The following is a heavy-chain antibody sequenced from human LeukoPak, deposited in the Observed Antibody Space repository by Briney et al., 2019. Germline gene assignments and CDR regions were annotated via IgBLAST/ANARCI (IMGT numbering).Heavy chain of an antibody. CDR2: IYHSGST. D-gene: IGHD1-14*01. CDR1: GYSISSGYY. CDR3: GRNAAYNLDY. J-gene: IGHJ4*02. Sequence: PSETLSLTCTVSGYSISSGYYWGWIRQPPGKGLEWIGSIYHSGSTNYNPSLKSRVTISVDKSKNQFSLKLSSVTAADTAVYYCGRNAAYNLDYWGQGTLVTVSS. V-gene: IGHV4-38-2*02.